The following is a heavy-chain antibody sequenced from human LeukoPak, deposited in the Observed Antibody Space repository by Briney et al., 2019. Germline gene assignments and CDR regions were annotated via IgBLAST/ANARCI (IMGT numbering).Heavy chain of an antibody. D-gene: IGHD1-26*01. CDR3: ARVLVGASNNWFDP. Sequence: ASVKLPCKASGYTFTGYYMHWVRQAPGQGLEWMGWINLNSVGTNYAQKSQCRVTMTSDTSISTAYMELSRLRSDDTAVYYCARVLVGASNNWFDPWGQGTLVTVSS. J-gene: IGHJ5*02. CDR2: INLNSVGT. V-gene: IGHV1-2*02. CDR1: GYTFTGYY.